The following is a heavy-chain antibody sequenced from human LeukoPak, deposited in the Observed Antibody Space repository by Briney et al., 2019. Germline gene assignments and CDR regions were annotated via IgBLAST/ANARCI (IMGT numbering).Heavy chain of an antibody. D-gene: IGHD1-1*01. CDR1: GFTFSNYW. Sequence: GGSLRLSCAASGFTFSNYWMHWVRQAPGKGLVWVSRINGDGSTTSYAGSVKGRFSISRDSAKNTLYLQVNSLRAEDTAVYCCARGGYNFGFDSWGQGTLVTVSS. V-gene: IGHV3-74*01. CDR3: ARGGYNFGFDS. J-gene: IGHJ5*01. CDR2: INGDGSTT.